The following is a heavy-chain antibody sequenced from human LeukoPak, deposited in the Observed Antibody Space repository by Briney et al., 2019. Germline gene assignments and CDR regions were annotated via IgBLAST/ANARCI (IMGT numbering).Heavy chain of an antibody. J-gene: IGHJ4*02. CDR2: ISNDGYTQ. CDR1: GFTFSTYG. D-gene: IGHD3-10*01. V-gene: IGHV3-30*18. CDR3: SNDWGEYYYGSGSYYNSDGY. Sequence: PGGSLRLSCGASGFTFSTYGMQWVRQAPGRGLEWVAVISNDGYTQYYADSVKGRFTISRDNSKNALFLQMNSLTAEDTAVYYCSNDWGEYYYGSGSYYNSDGYWGQGTLVTVSS.